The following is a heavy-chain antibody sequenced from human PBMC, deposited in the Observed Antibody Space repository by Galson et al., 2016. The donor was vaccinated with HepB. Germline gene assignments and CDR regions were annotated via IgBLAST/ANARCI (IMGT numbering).Heavy chain of an antibody. CDR2: IYYSGRT. D-gene: IGHD5/OR15-5a*01. Sequence: ETLSLTCTVSGGSISSSNYYWGWVRQPPGKGLEWIGGIYYSGRTYYNPSLKSRVSMSVDTSRNQFSLRLNSVTAADTAVYFCARPMFSDYYTLFAYWGQGILVTVSS. J-gene: IGHJ4*02. CDR1: GGSISSSNYY. V-gene: IGHV4-39*01. CDR3: ARPMFSDYYTLFAY.